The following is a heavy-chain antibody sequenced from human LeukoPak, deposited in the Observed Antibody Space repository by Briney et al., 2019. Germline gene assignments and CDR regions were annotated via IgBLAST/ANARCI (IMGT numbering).Heavy chain of an antibody. V-gene: IGHV3-66*02. D-gene: IGHD3-22*01. CDR1: GFTVSSNY. CDR2: IYRDDST. J-gene: IGHJ4*02. CDR3: ARAQFLAYYYDSSGYYYFDY. Sequence: PGGSLRLSGAASGFTVSSNYMSWFRQAPGKGWGWVSIIYRDDSTYYADSVKGRFTISRDNSKNTLYLQMNSLRAEDTAVYYCARAQFLAYYYDSSGYYYFDYWGQGTLVTVSS.